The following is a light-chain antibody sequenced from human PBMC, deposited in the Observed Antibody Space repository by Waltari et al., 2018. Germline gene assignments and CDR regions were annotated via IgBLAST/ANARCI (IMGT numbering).Light chain of an antibody. V-gene: IGKV1-33*01. Sequence: DIQMTQSPYSLSASVGDRVTITCQASQDIKKYLNWYQQKPGKAPNLLIYDASSLETGVPSRFIGSGSGTDFTFTISSLQPEDVATYYCQKYENLPITFGQGTRLDFK. CDR3: QKYENLPIT. CDR2: DAS. CDR1: QDIKKY. J-gene: IGKJ5*01.